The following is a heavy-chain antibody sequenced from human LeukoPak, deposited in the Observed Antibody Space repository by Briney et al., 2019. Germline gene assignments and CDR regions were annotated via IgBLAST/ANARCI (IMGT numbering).Heavy chain of an antibody. J-gene: IGHJ4*02. Sequence: SETLSLTRTVSGGSISSYYWSWIRQPPGKGLEWIGYIYYSGSTNYNPSLKSRVTISVDTSKDQFSLKLSSVTAADTAVYYCARDRSIAAAGDLFDYWGQGTLVTVSS. V-gene: IGHV4-59*01. D-gene: IGHD6-13*01. CDR2: IYYSGST. CDR1: GGSISSYY. CDR3: ARDRSIAAAGDLFDY.